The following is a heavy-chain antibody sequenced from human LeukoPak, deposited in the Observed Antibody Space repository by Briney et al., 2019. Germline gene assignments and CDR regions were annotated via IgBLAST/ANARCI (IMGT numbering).Heavy chain of an antibody. CDR3: AKGSSSWTDYYYYYYMDV. CDR2: ISTDGSST. J-gene: IGHJ6*03. V-gene: IGHV3-74*01. D-gene: IGHD6-13*01. Sequence: GGSLTLSCAPSGFSVSSFWMHCVSPAPGKGLVWVSRISTDGSSTSYADSGKGRFTSSRDTAKNTMYLQMNSLRAEDTAVYYCAKGSSSWTDYYYYYYMDVWGKGTTVTVSS. CDR1: GFSVSSFW.